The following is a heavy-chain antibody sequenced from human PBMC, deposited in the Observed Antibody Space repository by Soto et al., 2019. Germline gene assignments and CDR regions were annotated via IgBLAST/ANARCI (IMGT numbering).Heavy chain of an antibody. V-gene: IGHV3-30*18. J-gene: IGHJ4*02. CDR2: ISYDGSNR. CDR3: AKAGRIPTSSVDY. CDR1: GFTFSYYG. Sequence: QVQLVESGGGVVQPGKSLTLSCAASGFTFSYYGLHWVRQAPGKGLEWVAGISYDGSNRYYADSVKGRFSISRDNPNNTLYLQMNSLRDEDTAVYYCAKAGRIPTSSVDYWGQGNLVTVSS. D-gene: IGHD2-2*01.